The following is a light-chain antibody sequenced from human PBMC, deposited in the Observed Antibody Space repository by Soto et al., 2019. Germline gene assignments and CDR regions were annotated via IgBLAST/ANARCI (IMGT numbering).Light chain of an antibody. J-gene: IGKJ1*01. Sequence: VIWMTQSPSLLSASTGDRVTISCLISQGISSYLAWYQQKPGKAPELLIYAASTLQSGVPSRFSGSGSGTDFTLTISCLQSEDFATYYCQQYYSFPLTFGQGTKVDIK. CDR1: QGISSY. V-gene: IGKV1D-8*01. CDR3: QQYYSFPLT. CDR2: AAS.